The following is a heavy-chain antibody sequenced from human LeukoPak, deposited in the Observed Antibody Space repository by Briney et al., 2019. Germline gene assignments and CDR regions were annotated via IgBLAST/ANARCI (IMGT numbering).Heavy chain of an antibody. CDR3: ARASYSGSYYIFDY. CDR1: RGTFSSYA. D-gene: IGHD1-26*01. CDR2: IIPILGIA. Sequence: ASVKVSCKASRGTFSSYAISWVRQAPGQGLEWMGRIIPILGIANYAQKFQGRVTITADKSTSTAYMELSSLRSEDTAVYYCARASYSGSYYIFDYWGQGTLVTVSS. V-gene: IGHV1-69*04. J-gene: IGHJ4*02.